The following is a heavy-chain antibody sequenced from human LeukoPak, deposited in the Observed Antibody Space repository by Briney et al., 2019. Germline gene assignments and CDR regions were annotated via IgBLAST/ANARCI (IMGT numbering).Heavy chain of an antibody. CDR1: GFTFSSYA. Sequence: GGSLRLSCAASGFTFSSYAMSWVRQAPGKGLEWVSAISGSGGSTYYADSVKGRFTISRDNSKNTLYLQMNSLRAEDTAVYYCASPSRTGVVVGTTSLNYWGQGTLVTVSS. CDR2: ISGSGGST. D-gene: IGHD1-26*01. CDR3: ASPSRTGVVVGTTSLNY. V-gene: IGHV3-23*01. J-gene: IGHJ4*02.